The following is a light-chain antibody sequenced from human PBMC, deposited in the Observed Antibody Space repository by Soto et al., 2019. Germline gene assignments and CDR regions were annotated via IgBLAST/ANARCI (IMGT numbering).Light chain of an antibody. J-gene: IGLJ1*01. CDR3: VSYTTSTSYV. CDR1: SGDVGGFIY. CDR2: DVN. V-gene: IGLV2-14*03. Sequence: QSVLTQPAPVSGSPGQSITISCTGTSGDVGGFIYVSWYQQHPGKAPKLMIYDVNNRPSGVSNRFSGSKSGNTASLTISGLQTEDEADYYCVSYTTSTSYVFXSGTKLTVL.